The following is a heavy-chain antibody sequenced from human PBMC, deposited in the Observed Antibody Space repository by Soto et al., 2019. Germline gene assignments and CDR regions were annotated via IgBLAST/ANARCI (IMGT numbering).Heavy chain of an antibody. CDR1: GFPFSSHW. V-gene: IGHV3-74*01. D-gene: IGHD5-12*01. CDR2: IDNTGSSA. J-gene: IGHJ4*02. CDR3: ATLNGYDY. Sequence: EVRLVESGGGLVQPGGSLRLSCAASGFPFSSHWLQWVRQVPGRGLVWVSRIDNTGSSAIYADSVRGRFTVSRDNAKDTLYLHMKGLRAEDTAVYYCATLNGYDYWGQGTLVTVSS.